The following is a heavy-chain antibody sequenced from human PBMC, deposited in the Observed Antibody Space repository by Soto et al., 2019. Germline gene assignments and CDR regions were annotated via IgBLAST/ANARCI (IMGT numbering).Heavy chain of an antibody. CDR3: ARDSSSRYYYDAMDV. Sequence: LVESQKISCRGSGGNFTGYGSGWMRQLPGKGLEWMGIIYPGDSDTRYSPSFQGQVTISADKSISTAYLQWSSLKASDTAMYYCARDSSSRYYYDAMDVWGHGITVTV. CDR1: GGNFTGYG. D-gene: IGHD6-13*01. V-gene: IGHV5-51*01. J-gene: IGHJ6*02. CDR2: IYPGDSDT.